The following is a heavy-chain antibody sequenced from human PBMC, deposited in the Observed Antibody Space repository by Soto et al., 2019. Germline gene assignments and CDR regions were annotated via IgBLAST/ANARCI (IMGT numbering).Heavy chain of an antibody. CDR1: GFTFSDYY. J-gene: IGHJ4*02. V-gene: IGHV3-11*06. Sequence: QVQLVESGGGLVKPGGSLRLSCAASGFTFSDYYMSWIRQAPGKGLEWVSYISSSSSYTNYADSVKGRFTISRDNDKTSLYLQMNSLRAEDTAVYYCAREPVGMDYFDYWGQGTLVTVSS. D-gene: IGHD1-26*01. CDR2: ISSSSSYT. CDR3: AREPVGMDYFDY.